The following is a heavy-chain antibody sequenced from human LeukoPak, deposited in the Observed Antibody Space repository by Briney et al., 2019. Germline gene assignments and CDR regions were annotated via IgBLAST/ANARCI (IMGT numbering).Heavy chain of an antibody. D-gene: IGHD2-21*02. CDR3: ARDPIVVVTAAFFDH. CDR2: ISYDGSNK. Sequence: GGSLRLSCAASGFTFSSYAMHWVRQAPGKGLEWVAVISYDGSNKYYADSVKGRFTISRDNSKNTLYLQMNSLRAEDTAVYCCARDPIVVVTAAFFDHWGQGTLVTVSS. CDR1: GFTFSSYA. J-gene: IGHJ4*02. V-gene: IGHV3-30-3*01.